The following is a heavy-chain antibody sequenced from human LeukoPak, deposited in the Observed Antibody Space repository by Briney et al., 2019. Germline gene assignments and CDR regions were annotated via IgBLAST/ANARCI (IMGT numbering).Heavy chain of an antibody. CDR3: ARPTVPPLTYYYYYMDV. D-gene: IGHD1-1*01. CDR1: GGSISSGSYY. Sequence: SQTLPLTCTVSGGSISSGSYYWSWIRQPAGKGLEWIGRIYTSGSTNYNPSLKSRVTISVDTSKNQFSLKLSSVTAADTAVYYCARPTVPPLTYYYYYMDVWGKGTTATVSS. J-gene: IGHJ6*03. CDR2: IYTSGST. V-gene: IGHV4-61*02.